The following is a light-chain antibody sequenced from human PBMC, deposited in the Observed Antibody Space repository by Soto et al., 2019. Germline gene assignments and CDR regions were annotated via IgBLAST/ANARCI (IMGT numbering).Light chain of an antibody. CDR1: QVIYSW. J-gene: IGKJ5*01. V-gene: IGKV1-12*01. CDR3: QQLDSFPLT. CDR2: AAS. Sequence: DIPMTQSPSSVSASVGDRVTITCRASQVIYSWMAWYQQKPGRAPKLLIFAASNLQSGVPVRFSGSGSGTDFILSINSLQPEDVATYYCQQLDSFPLTFGQGTRLEIK.